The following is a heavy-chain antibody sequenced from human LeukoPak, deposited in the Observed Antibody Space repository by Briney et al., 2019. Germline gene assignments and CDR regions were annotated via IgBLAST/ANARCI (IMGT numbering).Heavy chain of an antibody. CDR1: GYTFTGYY. CDR3: ARVRDSAGNYYYYGMDV. V-gene: IGHV1-2*02. J-gene: IGHJ6*02. Sequence: ASVKVSCKASGYTFTGYYMHWGRQAPGQGLEWMGWINPNSGGTNYAQKFQGRVTMTRDTSISTAYMELSRLRSDDTAVYYCARVRDSAGNYYYYGMDVWGQGTTVTVSS. D-gene: IGHD6-19*01. CDR2: INPNSGGT.